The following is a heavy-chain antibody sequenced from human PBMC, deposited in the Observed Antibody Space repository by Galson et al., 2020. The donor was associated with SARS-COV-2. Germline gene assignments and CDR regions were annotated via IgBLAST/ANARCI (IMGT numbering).Heavy chain of an antibody. J-gene: IGHJ4*02. D-gene: IGHD2-8*01. Sequence: GGSLRLSCTASGFTFSSYAMHWVRQAPGKGLEWVAVISYDGSNKYYADSVKGRFTISRDNSKNTLYLQMNSLRAEDTDVYYCASQLIDYFDYWGKGALVTVS. CDR2: ISYDGSNK. CDR3: ASQLIDYFDY. CDR1: GFTFSSYA. V-gene: IGHV3-30*01.